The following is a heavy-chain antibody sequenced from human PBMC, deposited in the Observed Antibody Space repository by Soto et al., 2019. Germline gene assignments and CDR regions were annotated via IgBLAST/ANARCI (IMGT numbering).Heavy chain of an antibody. D-gene: IGHD3-3*01. V-gene: IGHV4-34*01. J-gene: IGHJ5*02. Sequence: SETLSLTCAVYGGSANGYYWNWIRQPPGKGLEWIGEINHTGGTHYNPSLKSRVTMSVDTSKNQFSLRLSSVTAADTAIYYCATRITVFGLLIPPFDPWGQGTQVTVSS. CDR3: ATRITVFGLLIPPFDP. CDR2: INHTGGT. CDR1: GGSANGYY.